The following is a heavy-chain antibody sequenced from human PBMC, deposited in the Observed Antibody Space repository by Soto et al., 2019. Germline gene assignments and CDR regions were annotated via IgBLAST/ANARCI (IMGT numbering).Heavy chain of an antibody. V-gene: IGHV3-23*01. CDR3: AAPRDEYGSGVSWFTYGMDI. D-gene: IGHD3-10*01. J-gene: IGHJ6*02. Sequence: LRLSCLASGFTFSDYAMTWVRHVPGRCLEWVASLDGAGGSTYYADSVRGRFTISRDNSQNTLFLQMKRLTVDDTAIYYCAAPRDEYGSGVSWFTYGMDIWGQGTKVTVSS. CDR1: GFTFSDYA. CDR2: LDGAGGST.